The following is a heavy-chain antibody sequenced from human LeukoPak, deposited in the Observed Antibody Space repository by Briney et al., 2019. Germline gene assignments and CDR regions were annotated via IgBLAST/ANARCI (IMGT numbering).Heavy chain of an antibody. CDR3: ARDSSYGDFGFDY. J-gene: IGHJ4*02. Sequence: GGSLRLSCAASGFTVSSNYMSWVRQAPGKGLEWVSVIYSGGSTYYADSVKGRFTISRDNSKNTLYLQMNSLRAEDTAVYYCARDSSYGDFGFDYWGQGTLVTVSS. D-gene: IGHD4-17*01. CDR2: IYSGGST. V-gene: IGHV3-66*01. CDR1: GFTVSSNY.